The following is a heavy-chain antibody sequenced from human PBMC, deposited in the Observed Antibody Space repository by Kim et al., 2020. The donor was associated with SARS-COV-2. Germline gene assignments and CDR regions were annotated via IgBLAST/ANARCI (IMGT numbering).Heavy chain of an antibody. J-gene: IGHJ4*01. CDR3: SRSPREGFCSGSICYAPFD. V-gene: IGHV1-46*01. Sequence: ASVKVSCTASGYAFSNYFLHWVRQAPGQGLEWMGIITPSGDSTDYAQKFQGRVKMTGDTSTRTVYMELRRLTYDDTAIYFCSRSPREGFCSGSICYAPFD. CDR1: GYAFSNYF. CDR2: ITPSGDST. D-gene: IGHD2-2*01.